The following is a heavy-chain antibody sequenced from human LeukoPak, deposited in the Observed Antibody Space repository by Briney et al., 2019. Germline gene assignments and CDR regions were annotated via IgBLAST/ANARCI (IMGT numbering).Heavy chain of an antibody. V-gene: IGHV3-33*05. J-gene: IGHJ4*02. CDR1: GFTFNSFG. CDR2: ISYDGSNK. Sequence: GGSLRLSCATSGFTFNSFGMHWVRQAPGKGLEWVAFISYDGSNKDYADSLKGRFTISRDYAKKSLYLQMNSLRAEDTAVYYCARVPYLSFGEAYFDYWAREPWSPSPQ. D-gene: IGHD3-10*01. CDR3: ARVPYLSFGEAYFDY.